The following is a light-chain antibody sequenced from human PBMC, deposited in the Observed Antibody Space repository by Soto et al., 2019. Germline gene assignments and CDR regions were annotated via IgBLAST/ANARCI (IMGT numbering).Light chain of an antibody. CDR3: CSYAGSSTWV. J-gene: IGLJ3*02. CDR1: SSDVGGHNF. Sequence: QSALTQPPSASGSPGQSVTISCTGSSSDVGGHNFVSWYQQHPGKAPKLIIYEVSKRPAGVPDRFSGSKSGNTACLTVSGLQAEDEADYHCCSYAGSSTWVFGGGTTLTVL. V-gene: IGLV2-8*01. CDR2: EVS.